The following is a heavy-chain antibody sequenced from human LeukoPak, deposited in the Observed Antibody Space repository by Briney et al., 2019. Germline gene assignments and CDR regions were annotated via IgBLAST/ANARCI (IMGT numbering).Heavy chain of an antibody. CDR3: AKDGEWELRDAFDI. V-gene: IGHV3-30*02. CDR1: GFTFSSYG. CDR2: IRYDGSNK. D-gene: IGHD1-26*01. J-gene: IGHJ3*02. Sequence: GGSLRLSCAASGFTFSSYGMHWVRQAPGKGLEWVAFIRYDGSNKYYADSVKGRFTISRDNSKNTLYLQMNSLGAEDTAVYYCAKDGEWELRDAFDIWGQGTMVTVSS.